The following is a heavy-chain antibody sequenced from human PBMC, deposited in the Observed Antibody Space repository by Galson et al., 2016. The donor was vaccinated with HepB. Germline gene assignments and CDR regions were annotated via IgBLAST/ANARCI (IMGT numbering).Heavy chain of an antibody. CDR1: GYTFTSYG. D-gene: IGHD3-22*01. CDR3: ARSSGSYDQPFDY. CDR2: VNPKTGGT. J-gene: IGHJ4*02. V-gene: IGHV1-2*04. Sequence: SVKVSCKASGYTFTSYGISWVRQAPGQGLEWMGRVNPKTGGTNSAQKFQGWVTMSRDTSIITAYMELSRLRSDGTAVYYCARSSGSYDQPFDYWGQGTLVTVSP.